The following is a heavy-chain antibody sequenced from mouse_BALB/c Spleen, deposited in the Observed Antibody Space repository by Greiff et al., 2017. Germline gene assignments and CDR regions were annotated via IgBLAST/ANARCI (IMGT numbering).Heavy chain of an antibody. J-gene: IGHJ4*01. V-gene: IGHV1-4*01. Sequence: QVQLQQSGAELARPGASVKMSCKASGYTFTSYTMHWVKQRPGQGLEWIGYINPSSGYTNYNQKFKDKATLTADKSSSTAYMQLSSLTSEDSAVYYCARSPYDYDGYYYAMDYWGQGTSGTVSS. CDR2: INPSSGYT. D-gene: IGHD2-4*01. CDR1: GYTFTSYT. CDR3: ARSPYDYDGYYYAMDY.